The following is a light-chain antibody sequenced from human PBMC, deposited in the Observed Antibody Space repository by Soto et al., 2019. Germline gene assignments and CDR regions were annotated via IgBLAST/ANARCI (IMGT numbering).Light chain of an antibody. Sequence: DIQVTQSPPSLSASVGDRVTLTCRASQDIGKHLAWFQQKPGKTPKPLIHAASSLQSGVPSKFSGSGSGTDFTLTISSLQTEDFATYYCQQYHLYPLSFGGGTKVEIK. CDR3: QQYHLYPLS. CDR2: AAS. CDR1: QDIGKH. J-gene: IGKJ4*01. V-gene: IGKV1-16*02.